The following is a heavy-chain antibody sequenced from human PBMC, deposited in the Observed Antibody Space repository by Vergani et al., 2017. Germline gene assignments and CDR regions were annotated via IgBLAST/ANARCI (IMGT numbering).Heavy chain of an antibody. V-gene: IGHV1-46*01. CDR3: ARYPGIAPTGTLGYFDY. D-gene: IGHD6-13*01. CDR2: INPSGGST. J-gene: IGHJ4*02. CDR1: GYTFTSYY. Sequence: QVQLVQSGAEVRKPGASVKVSCKASGYTFTSYYMHWVRQAPGQGLEWMGIINPSGGSTSYVQKFQGIVTMTRDTSTSTVYMELSSLRSEDTAVYYCARYPGIAPTGTLGYFDYWGQGTLVTVSS.